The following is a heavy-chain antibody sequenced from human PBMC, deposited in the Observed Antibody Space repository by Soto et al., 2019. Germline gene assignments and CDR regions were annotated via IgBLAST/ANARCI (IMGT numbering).Heavy chain of an antibody. J-gene: IGHJ5*02. CDR1: GFRLNSYA. CDR2: INDNGVTT. V-gene: IGHV3-23*01. CDR3: ARDPGYSYGNT. Sequence: GGSLRPCYAASGFRLNSYAINWVRQAPGKGLEWVSAINDNGVTTYYADSVKGRFTISRDNSKNTLYLQMNTLRAEDTARYYCARDPGYSYGNTWGQGTLVTVSS. D-gene: IGHD5-18*01.